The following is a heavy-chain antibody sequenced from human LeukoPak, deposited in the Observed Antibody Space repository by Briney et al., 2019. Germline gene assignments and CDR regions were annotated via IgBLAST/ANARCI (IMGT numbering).Heavy chain of an antibody. CDR1: GYSFTRYW. CDR2: IYPGDSDT. V-gene: IGHV5-51*01. J-gene: IGHJ4*01. Sequence: GESLKISCKGSGYSFTRYWIGWVRQMPGKGLEWMGIIYPGDSDTRYSPSFQGQVTISADKSINTAYLQWSSLKVSDTAMYYCARPRVPGSSSPPFDFWGQGTLVTVSS. D-gene: IGHD6-6*01. CDR3: ARPRVPGSSSPPFDF.